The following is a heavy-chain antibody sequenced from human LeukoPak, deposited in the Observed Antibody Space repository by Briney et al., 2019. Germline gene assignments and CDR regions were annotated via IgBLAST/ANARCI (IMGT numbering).Heavy chain of an antibody. CDR1: GGTFSSYA. D-gene: IGHD3-10*01. J-gene: IGHJ5*02. CDR3: ARGGPRTYGSGSYSAFDP. Sequence: ASVKVSCKASGGTFSSYAISWVRQAPGQGLEWMGGIIPIFGTANYAQKFQGRVTITADKSTSTACMELSSLRSEDTAVYYCARGGPRTYGSGSYSAFDPWGQGTLVTVSS. V-gene: IGHV1-69*06. CDR2: IIPIFGTA.